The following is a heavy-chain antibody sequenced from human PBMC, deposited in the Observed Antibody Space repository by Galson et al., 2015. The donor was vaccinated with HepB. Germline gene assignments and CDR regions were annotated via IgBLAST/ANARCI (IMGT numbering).Heavy chain of an antibody. J-gene: IGHJ6*02. CDR1: GFTFSGSA. CDR2: IRSKANSYAT. Sequence: SLRLSCAASGFTFSGSAMHWVRQASRKGLEWVGRIRSKANSYATAYAASVKGRFTISRDNAKNSLYLQMNSLRAEDTAVYYCARDDCSSTSCYKSAGYYYYYYGMDVWGQGTTVTVSS. CDR3: ARDDCSSTSCYKSAGYYYYYYGMDV. D-gene: IGHD2-2*01. V-gene: IGHV3-73*01.